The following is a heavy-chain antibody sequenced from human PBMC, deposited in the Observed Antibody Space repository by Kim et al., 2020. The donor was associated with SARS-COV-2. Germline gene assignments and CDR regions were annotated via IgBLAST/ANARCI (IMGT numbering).Heavy chain of an antibody. D-gene: IGHD6-13*01. CDR2: VNHSGST. Sequence: SETLSLTCAVYGGSFSGYYWSWIRQPPGKGLEWIGEVNHSGSTNYNPSLKSRVTLSVDTSKNQFSLKLSSVTAADTAVYYCARPFDADTRTWYLAYWGQGTLVTISS. J-gene: IGHJ4*02. V-gene: IGHV4-34*01. CDR3: ARPFDADTRTWYLAY. CDR1: GGSFSGYY.